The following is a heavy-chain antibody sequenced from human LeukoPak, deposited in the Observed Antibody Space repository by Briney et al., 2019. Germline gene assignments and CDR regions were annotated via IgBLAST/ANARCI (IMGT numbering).Heavy chain of an antibody. V-gene: IGHV4-34*01. CDR1: GGSFSGYY. J-gene: IGHJ5*02. CDR2: INHSGST. Sequence: SETLSLTCAVYGGSFSGYYWSWIRQPPGKGLEWIGEINHSGSTNYNPSLKSRVTISVDTSKNQFSLKLSSVTAADTAVYYCARGLSYYDISTGYYSGWFDPWGQGTLVTVSS. D-gene: IGHD3-9*01. CDR3: ARGLSYYDISTGYYSGWFDP.